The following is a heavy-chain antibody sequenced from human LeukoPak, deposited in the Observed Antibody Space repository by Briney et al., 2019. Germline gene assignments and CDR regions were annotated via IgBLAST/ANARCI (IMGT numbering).Heavy chain of an antibody. D-gene: IGHD6-13*01. CDR2: ISGSGSST. CDR3: AKFPFQQLVRVN. Sequence: GGSLRLSCAASGFTFRSNTMSWVRQAPGRGLEWVSVISGSGSSTYYADSVKGRFTISRDNSKNTLYLQMNSLRAEDTAVYYCAKFPFQQLVRVNWGQGTLVTVSS. CDR1: GFTFRSNT. V-gene: IGHV3-23*01. J-gene: IGHJ4*02.